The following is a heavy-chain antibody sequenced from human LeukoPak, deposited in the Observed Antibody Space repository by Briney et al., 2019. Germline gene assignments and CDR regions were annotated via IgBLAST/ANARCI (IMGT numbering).Heavy chain of an antibody. Sequence: GESLKISCRGSGYSFTSYWIGWVRQMPGKGLEWMGIIYPGDSDTRYSPSFQGQVTISADKSISTAYLQWSSLKASDTAMYYCARLTGVGPYYYYYYMDVWGKGTTVTVSS. D-gene: IGHD3-3*01. CDR3: ARLTGVGPYYYYYYMDV. V-gene: IGHV5-51*01. CDR2: IYPGDSDT. J-gene: IGHJ6*03. CDR1: GYSFTSYW.